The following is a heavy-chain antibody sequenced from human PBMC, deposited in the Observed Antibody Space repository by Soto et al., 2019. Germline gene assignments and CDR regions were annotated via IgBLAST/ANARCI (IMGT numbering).Heavy chain of an antibody. CDR2: ISSSSSYI. Sequence: QRLSCAASGFTFSSYSMNWVRQAPGKGLEWDSSISSSSSYIYYADSVKGRFTISRDNAKNSRYLQMNSLRAEDTAVYYCARDGDYVWGSYRWSDAFDIWGQGTMVTVSS. CDR3: ARDGDYVWGSYRWSDAFDI. J-gene: IGHJ3*02. CDR1: GFTFSSYS. V-gene: IGHV3-21*01. D-gene: IGHD3-16*02.